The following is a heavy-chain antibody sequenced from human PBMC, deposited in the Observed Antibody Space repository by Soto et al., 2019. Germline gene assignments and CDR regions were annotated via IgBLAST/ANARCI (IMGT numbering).Heavy chain of an antibody. CDR2: LIPVFGTP. Sequence: QVQLVQSGAEVKKPGSSVKVSCKASGGTLSNYGISWVRQAPGQGLEWMGGLIPVFGTPNYAQKFQGRVTTAAPVSTSRASMAMSSLTSDATAVYYWVRGDATKVVVTTYHGMGVWGQGTTVTVSS. D-gene: IGHD4-17*01. CDR3: VRGDATKVVVTTYHGMGV. CDR1: GGTLSNYG. V-gene: IGHV1-69*12. J-gene: IGHJ6*02.